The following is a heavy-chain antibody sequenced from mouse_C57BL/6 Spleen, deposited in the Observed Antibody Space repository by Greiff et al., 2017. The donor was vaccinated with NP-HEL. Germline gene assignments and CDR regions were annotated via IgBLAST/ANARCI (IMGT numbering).Heavy chain of an antibody. J-gene: IGHJ4*01. Sequence: EVQLQQSGAELVRPGASVKLSCTASGFNIKDDYMHWVKQRPEQGLEWIGWIDPENGDTEYASKFQGKATITADTSSNTAYLQLSSLTSEDSAVYYCARSPDYLYAMDYWGQGTSVTVSS. CDR2: IDPENGDT. CDR1: GFNIKDDY. CDR3: ARSPDYLYAMDY. V-gene: IGHV14-4*01. D-gene: IGHD2-4*01.